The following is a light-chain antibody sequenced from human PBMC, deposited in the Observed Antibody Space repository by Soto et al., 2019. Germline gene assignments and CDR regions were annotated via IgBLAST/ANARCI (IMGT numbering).Light chain of an antibody. CDR1: SSDVAAYNY. Sequence: QSVLTQPASVSGSPGQSITISCTGTSSDVAAYNYVSWYQQRPGKAPKLILYEVSDRPSGVSSRFSGSKSGNTASLTISGLQAEDEADYYCTSYATSTTLVFGGGTKLTVL. CDR2: EVS. V-gene: IGLV2-14*01. CDR3: TSYATSTTLV. J-gene: IGLJ3*02.